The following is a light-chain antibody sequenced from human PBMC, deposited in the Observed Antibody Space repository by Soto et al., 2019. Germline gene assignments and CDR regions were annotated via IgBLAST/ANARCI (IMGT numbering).Light chain of an antibody. V-gene: IGLV1-40*01. CDR1: SSNIGAGYD. Sequence: QLVLTQPPSVSGAPGQRVTISCTGSSSNIGAGYDVHWYQQLPGTAPKLLIYGNSNRPSGVPDRFSGSKSGTSASLAITGLQAEDEADYYCQSYDFFGTGTKLTVL. J-gene: IGLJ1*01. CDR3: QSYDF. CDR2: GNS.